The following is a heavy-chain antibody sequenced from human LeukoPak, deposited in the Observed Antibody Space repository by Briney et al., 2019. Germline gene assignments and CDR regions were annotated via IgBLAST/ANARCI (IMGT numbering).Heavy chain of an antibody. CDR3: ARGALRLFDWLKKDYYYIDV. CDR1: GASTSNYY. D-gene: IGHD3-9*01. Sequence: SESLSLTCTVSGASTSNYYWTWIRQPPGKALEWIGYIYDSGRTDYNPSLKSRVFISEDTSKNQFSLKPSSVTTADTAVYYCARGALRLFDWLKKDYYYIDVWGKGTTVTISS. CDR2: IYDSGRT. V-gene: IGHV4-59*01. J-gene: IGHJ6*03.